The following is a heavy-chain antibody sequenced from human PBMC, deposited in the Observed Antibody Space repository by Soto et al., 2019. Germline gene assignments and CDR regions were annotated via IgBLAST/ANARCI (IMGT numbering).Heavy chain of an antibody. D-gene: IGHD6-13*01. CDR1: GYNFPGYW. CDR2: IYPDNSDT. V-gene: IGHV5-51*01. Sequence: GESLKISCKGSGYNFPGYWIAWVLQIPWKGLEWMGIIYPDNSDTRYSPSFQGQVTISAHKSINTAYVQWSSLKASDTAMYYCARQGAAADTLHLIGFEPWGQGTRVNV. CDR3: ARQGAAADTLHLIGFEP. J-gene: IGHJ5*02.